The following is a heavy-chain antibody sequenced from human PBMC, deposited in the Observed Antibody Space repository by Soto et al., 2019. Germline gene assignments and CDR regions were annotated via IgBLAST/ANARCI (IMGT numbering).Heavy chain of an antibody. CDR1: GFTFSSYA. CDR2: VSDSGRRT. CDR3: AKDRVAGAIADRFDS. V-gene: IGHV3-23*01. J-gene: IGHJ5*01. D-gene: IGHD1-26*01. Sequence: PGGSLRLSCAASGFTFSSYAMNWVRQAPGKGLEWVAVVSDSGRRTDCAESVKGRFTISRDSSKNTVYLEVNTLRAEDTAVYYCAKDRVAGAIADRFDSWGQGTLVTVSS.